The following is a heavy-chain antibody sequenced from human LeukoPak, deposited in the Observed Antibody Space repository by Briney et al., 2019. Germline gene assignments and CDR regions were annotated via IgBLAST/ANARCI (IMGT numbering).Heavy chain of an antibody. CDR2: ISSSSSYT. J-gene: IGHJ6*02. Sequence: GGSLRLSCAASGFTFSDYYMSWIRQAPGKGLEWVSYISSSSSYTNYADSVKGRFTISRDNAKNSLYLQMNSLRAEDTAVYYCASSDGDYELSYYYYYGMDVWGQGTTVTVSS. V-gene: IGHV3-11*06. CDR1: GFTFSDYY. D-gene: IGHD4-17*01. CDR3: ASSDGDYELSYYYYYGMDV.